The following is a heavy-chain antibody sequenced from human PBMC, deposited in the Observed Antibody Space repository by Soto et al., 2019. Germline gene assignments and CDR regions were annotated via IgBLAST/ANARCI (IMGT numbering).Heavy chain of an antibody. D-gene: IGHD2-15*01. CDR3: ARQSGGTTYTDY. CDR2: IYPGDSDT. J-gene: IGHJ4*02. Sequence: GEALKISCKGSVYSFTSYWIGWVRQMPGKGLEWMGIIYPGDSDTXXSPSFQGXXTISADNSIITXYLQWXSLKASDTAXYYCARQSGGTTYTDYCGQGTLLTVSS. CDR1: VYSFTSYW. V-gene: IGHV5-51*01.